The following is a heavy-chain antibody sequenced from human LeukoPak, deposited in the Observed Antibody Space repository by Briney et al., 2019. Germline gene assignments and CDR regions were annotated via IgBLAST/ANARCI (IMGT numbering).Heavy chain of an antibody. J-gene: IGHJ6*03. CDR2: ISGRGGST. CDR3: AKDGSEAGFYYYYYYMDV. CDR1: GFPFSSYA. D-gene: IGHD6-19*01. Sequence: QPGGSLRLSCAASGFPFSSYAISWVRQAPGKGLEWVSAISGRGGSTYYAGPVKGRFTISGENSKNTLYLQMNSLRAEDTAVYYCAKDGSEAGFYYYYYYMDVWGKGTTVTVSS. V-gene: IGHV3-23*01.